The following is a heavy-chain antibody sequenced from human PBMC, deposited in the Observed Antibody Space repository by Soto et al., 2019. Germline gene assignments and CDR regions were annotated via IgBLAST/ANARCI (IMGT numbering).Heavy chain of an antibody. CDR3: ARDTYYYDSSGSLGYYGMDV. Sequence: PSETLSLTCTVSGGSISSGGYYWSWIRQHPGKGLEWIGYIYYSGSTYYNPSLKSRVTISVDTSKNQFSLKLSSVTAADTAVYYCARDTYYYDSSGSLGYYGMDVWGQGTTVTVAS. J-gene: IGHJ6*02. CDR1: GGSISSGGYY. D-gene: IGHD3-22*01. CDR2: IYYSGST. V-gene: IGHV4-31*03.